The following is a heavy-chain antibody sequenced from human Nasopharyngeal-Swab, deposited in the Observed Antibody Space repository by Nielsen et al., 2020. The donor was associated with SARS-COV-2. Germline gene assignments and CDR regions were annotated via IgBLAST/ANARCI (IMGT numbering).Heavy chain of an antibody. V-gene: IGHV3-9*01. J-gene: IGHJ3*02. CDR2: TNWNGVNT. D-gene: IGHD2-2*01. CDR1: GFPFHDFA. CDR3: AKTSASTSSRSSNVPFDI. Sequence: SLRLSCAVSGFPFHDFAMHWVRQVPGQGLEWVAGTNWNGVNTDYADSVEGRFTIFRDNAKSSLYLQMNSLRPDDTAFFYCAKTSASTSSRSSNVPFDIWSQGTMVTVSS.